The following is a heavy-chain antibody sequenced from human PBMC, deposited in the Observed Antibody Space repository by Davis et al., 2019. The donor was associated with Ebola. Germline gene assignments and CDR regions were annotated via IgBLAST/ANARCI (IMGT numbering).Heavy chain of an antibody. D-gene: IGHD1-14*01. CDR1: GDSISSSNW. V-gene: IGHV4-4*02. CDR3: ARITGGFDP. J-gene: IGHJ5*02. CDR2: ISQSGST. Sequence: MPSETLSLTCAVSGDSISSSNWWSWVRQPPGKGLEWIGEISQSGSTNYNPSLKIRVTISVDTSKNQFSLKLSSVTAADTAVYYCARITGGFDPWGQGTLVTVSS.